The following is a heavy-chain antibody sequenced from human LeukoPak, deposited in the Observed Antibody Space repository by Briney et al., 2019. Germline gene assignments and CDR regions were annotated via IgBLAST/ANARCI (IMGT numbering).Heavy chain of an antibody. Sequence: ASVKVSCKASGFTFTDYYIHWVRQAPGQGPEWMGWINTKSGGTNRAQKFQGRVTMTRDTSISTAYMELSRLRSDDTAVYHCARWTNSDCRGGNCYRDAFDVWGQGTVVTVSS. D-gene: IGHD2-15*01. CDR1: GFTFTDYY. V-gene: IGHV1-2*02. J-gene: IGHJ3*01. CDR3: ARWTNSDCRGGNCYRDAFDV. CDR2: INTKSGGT.